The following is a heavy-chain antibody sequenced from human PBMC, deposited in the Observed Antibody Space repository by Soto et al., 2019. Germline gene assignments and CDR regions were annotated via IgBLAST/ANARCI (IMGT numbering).Heavy chain of an antibody. D-gene: IGHD3-3*01. J-gene: IGHJ6*02. Sequence: SVKVSCKASGGTFSSYAISWVRQAPGQGLEWMGGIIPIFGTANYAQKFQGRVTITADASTSTAYMELRSLRSDDTAVYYCARDRGAHTIFGVVNDGMDVWGQGTTVTSP. CDR2: IIPIFGTA. CDR3: ARDRGAHTIFGVVNDGMDV. V-gene: IGHV1-69*13. CDR1: GGTFSSYA.